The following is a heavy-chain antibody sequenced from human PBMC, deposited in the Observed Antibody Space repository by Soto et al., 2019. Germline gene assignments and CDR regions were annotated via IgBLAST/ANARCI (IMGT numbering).Heavy chain of an antibody. D-gene: IGHD5-12*01. Sequence: GGSLRLSCAASGFTFSRYWMYWVRQAPGKGLVWVSRINSDGSSASYADSVKGRFTTSRDNAKNTLYIQMNSLRAEDTAVYYCASSGYDFRYYMDVWGKGTTVTVSS. J-gene: IGHJ6*03. CDR3: ASSGYDFRYYMDV. V-gene: IGHV3-74*01. CDR1: GFTFSRYW. CDR2: INSDGSSA.